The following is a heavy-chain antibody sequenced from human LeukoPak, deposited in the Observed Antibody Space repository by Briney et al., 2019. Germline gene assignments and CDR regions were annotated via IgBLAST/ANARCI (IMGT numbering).Heavy chain of an antibody. CDR3: ARSDYYYGSGSPDGLDY. V-gene: IGHV3-21*01. J-gene: IGHJ4*02. CDR1: GFTFSSYS. CDR2: ISSSSYI. D-gene: IGHD3-10*01. Sequence: GGSLRLSCAASGFTFSSYSMDWVRQAPGMGLEWVSSISSSSYIHYADSVKGRFTISRDNTKNSLYLQMNSLRAEDTAVYYCARSDYYYGSGSPDGLDYWGQGTLVTVSS.